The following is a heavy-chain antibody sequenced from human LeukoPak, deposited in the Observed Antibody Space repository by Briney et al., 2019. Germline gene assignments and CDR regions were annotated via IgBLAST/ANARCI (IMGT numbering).Heavy chain of an antibody. CDR3: ARVRAAAGTPPVFDY. D-gene: IGHD6-13*01. V-gene: IGHV4-30-4*01. CDR1: GGSISSGDYY. CDR2: IYYSGST. J-gene: IGHJ4*02. Sequence: ASETLSLTCTVPGGSISSGDYYWSWIRQPPGKGLEWIGYIYYSGSTYYNPSLKSRVTISVDTSKNQSSLKLSSVTAADTAVYYCARVRAAAGTPPVFDYWGQGTLVTVSS.